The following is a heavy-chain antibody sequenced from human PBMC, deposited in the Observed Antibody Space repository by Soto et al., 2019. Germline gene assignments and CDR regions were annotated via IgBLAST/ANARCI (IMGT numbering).Heavy chain of an antibody. J-gene: IGHJ1*01. V-gene: IGHV3-21*01. CDR2: ISSRSGSSK. CDR3: ARDEYLLLGH. Sequence: GGSLRLSCAASGFTFTTYTMTWVRQAPGKGLEWVSVISSRSGSSKYYADSVKGRFTISRDNAKNSLYLQMNSLSADDTAMYYCARDEYLLLGHWGQGTLVTVSS. CDR1: GFTFTTYT. D-gene: IGHD2-15*01.